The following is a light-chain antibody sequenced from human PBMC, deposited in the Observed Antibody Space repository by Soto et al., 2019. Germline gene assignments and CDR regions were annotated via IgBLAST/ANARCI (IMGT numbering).Light chain of an antibody. CDR2: DTS. V-gene: IGKV3-11*01. CDR1: QSVSRY. J-gene: IGKJ4*01. CDR3: QQHSNSPWT. Sequence: EIVLTQSPGTLSLSPGERATLSCRASQSVSRYLAWYQQKPGQAPSLLIYDTSNRATGIPARFSGSGSGTDFTLTISSLEPEDFAVYYCQQHSNSPWTFGGGTKVEIK.